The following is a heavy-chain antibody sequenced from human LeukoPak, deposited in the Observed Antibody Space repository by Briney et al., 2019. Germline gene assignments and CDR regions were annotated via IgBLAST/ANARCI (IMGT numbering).Heavy chain of an antibody. J-gene: IGHJ4*02. CDR2: ISYDGSNK. CDR3: ATQPPESSYFDY. CDR1: GFTFSSYA. V-gene: IGHV3-30*04. D-gene: IGHD1-1*01. Sequence: GGSLRLSCAASGFTFSSYAMHWVRQAPGKGLEWVAVISYDGSNKYYADSVKGRFTISRDNSKNTLYLQMNSLRAEDTAVYYCATQPPESSYFDYWGQGTLVTVSS.